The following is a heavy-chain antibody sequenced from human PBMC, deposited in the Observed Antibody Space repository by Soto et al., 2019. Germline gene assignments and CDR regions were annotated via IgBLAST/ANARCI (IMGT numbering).Heavy chain of an antibody. D-gene: IGHD1-26*01. J-gene: IGHJ4*02. Sequence: QVQLQQSGPGLVKPSQTLSVTCGISGDSVSSNSAAWNWLRQSPSRDPEWLGRTYYRSKWYNDYAASVESRININPDTSKNHISLQLNFVTPEDTTVYFCARGEQYSGRIFDYRGQGTVVTVTS. CDR2: TYYRSKWYN. V-gene: IGHV6-1*01. CDR1: GDSVSSNSAA. CDR3: ARGEQYSGRIFDY.